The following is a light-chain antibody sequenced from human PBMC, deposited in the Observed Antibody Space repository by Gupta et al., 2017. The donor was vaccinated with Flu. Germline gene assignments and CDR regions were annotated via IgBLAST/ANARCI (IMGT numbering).Light chain of an antibody. CDR3: SSYARSNTLV. Sequence: QSALTQPRPVSGSPGPSVTISCTGTSSDVGGYNYVSWYQQHPGKAPQLMFYDVTDRPSGVPGRFSASKSANTASLTXFXHQAEDXADYYCSSYARSNTLVFGGGTKLTVL. CDR1: SSDVGGYNY. V-gene: IGLV2-11*01. J-gene: IGLJ2*01. CDR2: DVT.